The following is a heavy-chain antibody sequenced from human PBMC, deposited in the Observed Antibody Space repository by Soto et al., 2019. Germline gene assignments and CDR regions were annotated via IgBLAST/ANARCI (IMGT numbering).Heavy chain of an antibody. J-gene: IGHJ4*02. Sequence: EVQLVESGGGLVKPGGSLRLSCAASGFTFSDYNMDWVRQAPGKGLEWVSSISSGSSYTYYADSVKGRFTISRDNAKNSLYLQMNSLRAEDTAVYYCARDYLGSGPLRYYFDYWGQGTLVTVSS. D-gene: IGHD3-10*01. V-gene: IGHV3-21*01. CDR2: ISSGSSYT. CDR1: GFTFSDYN. CDR3: ARDYLGSGPLRYYFDY.